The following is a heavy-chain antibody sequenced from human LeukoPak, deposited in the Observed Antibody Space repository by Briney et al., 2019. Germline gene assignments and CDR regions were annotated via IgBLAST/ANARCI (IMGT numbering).Heavy chain of an antibody. V-gene: IGHV4-39*01. CDR3: ARQIYMGTSMAN. D-gene: IGHD5-18*01. CDR2: IYYSGST. Sequence: PSETLSLTCTVSDGSISSGSYFWGWIRQPPGKRLEWIATIYYSGSTYYNPSLKSRVTISVDTSKNQFSLKLSSVTAADTAVYYCARQIYMGTSMANWGQGTLVTVSS. J-gene: IGHJ4*02. CDR1: DGSISSGSYF.